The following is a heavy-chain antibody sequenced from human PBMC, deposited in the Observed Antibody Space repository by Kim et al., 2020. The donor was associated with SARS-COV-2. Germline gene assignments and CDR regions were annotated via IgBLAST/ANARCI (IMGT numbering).Heavy chain of an antibody. Sequence: SETLSLTCTVSGGSISSSSYYWGWIRQPPGKGLEWIGSIYYSGSTYYNPSLKSRVTISVDTSKNQFSLKLSSVTAADTAVYYCARQSSGYDLDYYGMDV. V-gene: IGHV4-39*01. CDR3: ARQSSGYDLDYYGMDV. CDR1: GGSISSSSYY. D-gene: IGHD5-12*01. CDR2: IYYSGST. J-gene: IGHJ6*01.